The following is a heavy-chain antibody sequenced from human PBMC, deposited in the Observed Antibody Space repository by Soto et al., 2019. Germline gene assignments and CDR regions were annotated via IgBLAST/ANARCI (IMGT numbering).Heavy chain of an antibody. D-gene: IGHD1-26*01. CDR1: GFTFSSYA. V-gene: IGHV3-30-3*01. CDR3: ARDYRAD. CDR2: ISYDGSNK. J-gene: IGHJ4*02. Sequence: GGFLRLSCAASGFTFSSYAIHWVRQAPGKGLEWVADISYDGSNKYYADSVKGRFTISRDNAENSLYLQMNSLRAEDTAVYYCARDYRADWGPGTLVTVSS.